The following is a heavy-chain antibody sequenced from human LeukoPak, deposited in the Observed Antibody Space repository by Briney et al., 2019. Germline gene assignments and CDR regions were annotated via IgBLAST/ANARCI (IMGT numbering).Heavy chain of an antibody. D-gene: IGHD2-15*01. CDR3: AKTALAGLYFFDY. V-gene: IGHV3-23*01. CDR1: GITFSNFA. CDR2: ISGSGANT. Sequence: GGSLRLSCAASGITFSNFAMNWVLQAPGKGLEWVSTISGSGANTNYAASVKGRLTISRDNSKNTLYLQMNSLRAEDTAVYYCAKTALAGLYFFDYWGQGTLVTVSS. J-gene: IGHJ4*02.